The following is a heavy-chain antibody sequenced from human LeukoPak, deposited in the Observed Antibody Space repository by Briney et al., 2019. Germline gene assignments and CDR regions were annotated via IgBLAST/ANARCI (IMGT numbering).Heavy chain of an antibody. J-gene: IGHJ4*02. CDR1: GFTFISYA. D-gene: IGHD3-10*01. V-gene: IGHV3-23*01. Sequence: GGSLRLSCAASGFTFISYAMSWVRQTPGKGLEWVSAISGSGGSTYYADSVKGRFTISRDNSENTLYLQMNSLRAEDTAVYYCASRTYASGSLNYWGQGTLVTASS. CDR3: ASRTYASGSLNY. CDR2: ISGSGGST.